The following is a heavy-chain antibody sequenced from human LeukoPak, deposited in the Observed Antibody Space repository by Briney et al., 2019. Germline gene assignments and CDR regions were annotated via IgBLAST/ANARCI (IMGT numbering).Heavy chain of an antibody. Sequence: GWINPNSGGTNYAQKFQGRVTMTRDTSISTAYMELSRLRSDDTAVYYCANLLDSSGYFPWGQGTLVTVSS. D-gene: IGHD3-22*01. V-gene: IGHV1-2*02. CDR2: INPNSGGT. CDR3: ANLLDSSGYFP. J-gene: IGHJ5*02.